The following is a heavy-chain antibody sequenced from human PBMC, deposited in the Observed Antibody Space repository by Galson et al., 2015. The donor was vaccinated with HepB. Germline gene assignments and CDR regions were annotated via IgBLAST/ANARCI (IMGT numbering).Heavy chain of an antibody. CDR3: AREPFYYDTSGWN. J-gene: IGHJ4*02. V-gene: IGHV3-7*03. CDR1: GFTFSNYW. D-gene: IGHD3-22*01. Sequence: SLRLSCAASGFTFSNYWMNWVRQAPGKGLEWVANIKQDGDERYYGDSVKGRFTISRDNAKSSLFLQMNSLRAEDTAVYYCAREPFYYDTSGWNWGQGTLVTVSS. CDR2: IKQDGDER.